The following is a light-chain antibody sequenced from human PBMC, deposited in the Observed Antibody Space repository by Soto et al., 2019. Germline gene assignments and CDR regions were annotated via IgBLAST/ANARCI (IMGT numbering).Light chain of an antibody. CDR2: ETS. J-gene: IGKJ1*01. CDR3: QQYGNSPT. Sequence: EIVLTQSPGTLSLSPGERATLSCRASQSVTAGYFAWYQQKPGQAPRLLIYETSSRTTGIPDRFSGSGSGTDFTLTISTLEPEDFAVYYCQQYGNSPTFGQGTKVEIK. CDR1: QSVTAGY. V-gene: IGKV3-20*01.